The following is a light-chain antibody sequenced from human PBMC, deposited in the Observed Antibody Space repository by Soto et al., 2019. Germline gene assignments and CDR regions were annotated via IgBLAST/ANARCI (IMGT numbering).Light chain of an antibody. J-gene: IGKJ1*01. V-gene: IGKV1-17*01. CDR3: LQHNSYPWT. CDR2: AAS. CDR1: QGIRSD. Sequence: DIQMTQSPSSLSASVGDRVTITCRASQGIRSDLGWYQQKPGKAPKRLIYAASSLQSGVPSRFSVSGSGAEFTLTISSLQPEDFATYYCLQHNSYPWTFGQGTKVEIK.